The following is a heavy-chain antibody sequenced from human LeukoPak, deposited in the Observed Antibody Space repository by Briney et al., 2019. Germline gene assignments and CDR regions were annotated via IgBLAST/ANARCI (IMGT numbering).Heavy chain of an antibody. J-gene: IGHJ3*02. V-gene: IGHV3-9*01. CDR1: GFTFDDYA. D-gene: IGHD2-2*01. CDR3: AKDIHGCSSTSFYLASAFDI. Sequence: GGSLRLSCAASGFTFDDYAMHWVRQAPGKGLEWVSGISWNSGSIGYADSVKGRFTISRDNAKNSLYLQMNSLRAEDTALYYCAKDIHGCSSTSFYLASAFDIWGQGTMVTVSS. CDR2: ISWNSGSI.